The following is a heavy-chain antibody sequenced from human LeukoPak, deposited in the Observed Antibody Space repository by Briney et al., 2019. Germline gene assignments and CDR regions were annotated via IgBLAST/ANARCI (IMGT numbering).Heavy chain of an antibody. V-gene: IGHV3-21*01. Sequence: GGSLRLSCAASGFTFSSYSMNWVRQAPGKGLEWVSSISSCSSYIYYADSVKGRFTISRDNAKNSLYLQMNSLRAEDTAVYYCARDPSSSSELDYYMDVWGKGTTVTVSS. CDR3: ARDPSSSSELDYYMDV. J-gene: IGHJ6*03. CDR1: GFTFSSYS. CDR2: ISSCSSYI. D-gene: IGHD6-6*01.